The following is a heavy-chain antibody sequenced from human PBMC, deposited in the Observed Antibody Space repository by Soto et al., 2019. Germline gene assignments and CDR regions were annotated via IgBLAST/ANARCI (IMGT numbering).Heavy chain of an antibody. J-gene: IGHJ4*02. V-gene: IGHV3-48*02. Sequence: VGSLRLSCTASGFSVSDYSVNWVRQAPGKGLEWISYISSTGDLTLYADSVKGRFTIARDIAKNSLYLQMDSLRDEDSAVYYCATWAIAVGGEGFWGQGSLVTVSS. CDR1: GFSVSDYS. CDR3: ATWAIAVGGEGF. D-gene: IGHD2-21*01. CDR2: ISSTGDLT.